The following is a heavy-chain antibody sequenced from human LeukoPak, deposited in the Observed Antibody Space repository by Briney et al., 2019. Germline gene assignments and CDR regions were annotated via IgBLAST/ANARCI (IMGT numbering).Heavy chain of an antibody. J-gene: IGHJ5*02. CDR1: GGSISSSSYY. CDR2: IYYSGST. V-gene: IGHV4-39*07. CDR3: AREQVLLWFGELLVSYNWFDP. Sequence: SETLSLTCTVSGGSISSSSYYWGWIRQPPGKGLEWIGSIYYSGSTYYNPSLKSRVTISVDTSKNQFSLKLGSVTAADTAVYYCAREQVLLWFGELLVSYNWFDPWGQGTLVTVSS. D-gene: IGHD3-10*01.